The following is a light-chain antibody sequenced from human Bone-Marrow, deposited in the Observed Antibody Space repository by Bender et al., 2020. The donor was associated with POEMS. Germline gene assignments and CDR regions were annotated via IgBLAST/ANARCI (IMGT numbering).Light chain of an antibody. Sequence: QSALTQPASVSGSPGQSITLSCTGTSSDVGSYNLVSWYQQYPGKVPKLMIYEVSQRPSGVSNRFSGSKSGNTASLTISGVQTEDEGHYYCCSYAGRTTWVFGGGTKLTVL. J-gene: IGLJ3*02. CDR2: EVS. CDR1: SSDVGSYNL. CDR3: CSYAGRTTWV. V-gene: IGLV2-23*02.